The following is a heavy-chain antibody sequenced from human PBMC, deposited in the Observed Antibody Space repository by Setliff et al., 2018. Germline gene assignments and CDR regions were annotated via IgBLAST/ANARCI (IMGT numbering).Heavy chain of an antibody. CDR3: ARRAVTAEYFQH. CDR1: GYSFTTYW. J-gene: IGHJ1*01. CDR2: IYPGDSDT. V-gene: IGHV5-51*01. D-gene: IGHD4-17*01. Sequence: GESLKISCKGSGYSFTTYWIGWVRRMPGKGLEWMGIIYPGDSDTRYSPSFQGQVTISADKSISTAYLQLSSLKASDTAIYYCARRAVTAEYFQHWGHGTLVTVSS.